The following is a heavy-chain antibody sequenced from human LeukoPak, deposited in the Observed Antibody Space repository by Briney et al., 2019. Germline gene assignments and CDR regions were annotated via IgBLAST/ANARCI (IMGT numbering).Heavy chain of an antibody. V-gene: IGHV3-53*04. CDR1: GFTVSSNY. Sequence: EGSLRLSCAVPGFTVSSNYMSWVRQAPGKGLEWVSVIYSGGSTYYADSVKGRFTISRHNSKNTLYLQMNSLRAEDTAVYYCARCLHGHLDYWGQGTLVTVSS. J-gene: IGHJ4*02. CDR2: IYSGGST. CDR3: ARCLHGHLDY.